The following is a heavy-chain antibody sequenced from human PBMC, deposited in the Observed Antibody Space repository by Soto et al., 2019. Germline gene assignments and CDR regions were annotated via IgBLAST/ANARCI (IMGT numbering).Heavy chain of an antibody. CDR3: SRAGYYSLEY. CDR2: VYQSGST. J-gene: IGHJ4*02. D-gene: IGHD4-4*01. Sequence: QVQLQESGPGLVRPSGTLSLTCAVSGDSMNNDNWWNWVRQPPGKGLEWIGEVYQSGSTNYNPSLKSRVTISIDRSKTQFSLELSSVTAADSAVYYCSRAGYYSLEYWGQGILVIVSS. CDR1: GDSMNNDNW. V-gene: IGHV4-4*02.